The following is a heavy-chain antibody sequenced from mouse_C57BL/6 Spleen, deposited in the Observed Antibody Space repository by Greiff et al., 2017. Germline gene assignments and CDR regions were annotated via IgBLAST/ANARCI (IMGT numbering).Heavy chain of an antibody. J-gene: IGHJ4*01. V-gene: IGHV1-42*01. D-gene: IGHD4-1*01. CDR3: ARDWAMDY. Sequence: VHVKQSGPELVKPGASVKISCKASGYSFTGYYMNWVKQSPEKSLEWIGEINPSTGGTTYNRKFKAKATLTVDKSSSTAYMQLKSLTSEDSAVYYCARDWAMDYWGQGTSVTVSS. CDR2: INPSTGGT. CDR1: GYSFTGYY.